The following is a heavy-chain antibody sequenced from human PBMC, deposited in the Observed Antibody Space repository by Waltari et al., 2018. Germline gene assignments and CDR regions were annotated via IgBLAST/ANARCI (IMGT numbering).Heavy chain of an antibody. J-gene: IGHJ2*01. Sequence: QVQLQESGPGLVKPSETLSLTCTVSGGSISNYYWSWIRQPPGKGLEWIGYIDDSGSTNYNPPLKSRVTISVDTSKNQFSLKLNSVTAADTAVYYCARGGWEPLWGRGTLVTVSS. V-gene: IGHV4-59*01. CDR2: IDDSGST. CDR3: ARGGWEPL. CDR1: GGSISNYY. D-gene: IGHD1-26*01.